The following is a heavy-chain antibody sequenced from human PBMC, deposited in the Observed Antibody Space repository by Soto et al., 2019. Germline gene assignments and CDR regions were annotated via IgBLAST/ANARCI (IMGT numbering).Heavy chain of an antibody. Sequence: ASVTVSCKASGYTFTNYGVSWVRQAAGQGLEWMGWIGGYKGNTNYAQKLQGRVTLTTHTSTSTAYMELRSLRSDDTAVYYCAPHTLDTGMPSGYWGQGTLVTVSS. D-gene: IGHD5-18*01. J-gene: IGHJ4*02. V-gene: IGHV1-18*01. CDR2: IGGYKGNT. CDR1: GYTFTNYG. CDR3: APHTLDTGMPSGY.